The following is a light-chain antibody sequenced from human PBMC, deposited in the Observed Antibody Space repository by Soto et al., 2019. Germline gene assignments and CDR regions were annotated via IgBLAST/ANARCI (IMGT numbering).Light chain of an antibody. V-gene: IGKV3-20*01. CDR2: GAS. CDR1: QSVSSNN. J-gene: IGKJ1*01. Sequence: EIVLTQSPGTLSLSPWERATLSCRASQSVSSNNLVWYQQKPGQAPRLLIYGASYRAAGLPARFSGSGSGTDFTLTISRLEPEDFALYYCQQYGSSPWTFGQGTKGDI. CDR3: QQYGSSPWT.